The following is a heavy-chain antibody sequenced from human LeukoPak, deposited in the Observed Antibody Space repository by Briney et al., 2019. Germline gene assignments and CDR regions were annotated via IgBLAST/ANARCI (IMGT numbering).Heavy chain of an antibody. Sequence: SETLSLTCAVYGGSFSGYYWSWIRQPPGKGLEWIGEINHSGSTNYNPSLKSRVTISVDTSKNQFSLKLSSVTAADTAVYYCARQLWLRRYFDYWGQGTLVTVSS. CDR2: INHSGST. D-gene: IGHD5-18*01. CDR3: ARQLWLRRYFDY. CDR1: GGSFSGYY. J-gene: IGHJ4*02. V-gene: IGHV4-34*01.